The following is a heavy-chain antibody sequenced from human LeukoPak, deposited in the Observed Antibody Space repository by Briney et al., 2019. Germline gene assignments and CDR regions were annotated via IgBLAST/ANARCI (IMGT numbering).Heavy chain of an antibody. CDR1: GFTFSTYG. Sequence: PGGSLRLSCAASGFTFSTYGMHWVRQAPGKGLEWVTFIQNDGTSKYYADSVKGRFTISRDNAKNSLYLQMNSLRAEDTAVYYCAELGITMIGGVWGKGTTVTISS. CDR3: AELGITMIGGV. D-gene: IGHD3-10*02. V-gene: IGHV3-30*02. CDR2: IQNDGTSK. J-gene: IGHJ6*04.